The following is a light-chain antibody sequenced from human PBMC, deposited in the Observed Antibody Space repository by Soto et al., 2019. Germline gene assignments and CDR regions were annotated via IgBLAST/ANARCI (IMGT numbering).Light chain of an antibody. J-gene: IGKJ2*01. V-gene: IGKV3-20*01. Sequence: EIVLTQSPGTLSLSPGERATLSCRASQSVSSSSYLAWYQQKPGQAPRLLIYGASSRATGIPDRFSGSGSATAFTLTISRREPEDFAVYYCRKYGSSPSYTFGQGTKLEIK. CDR3: RKYGSSPSYT. CDR1: QSVSSSSY. CDR2: GAS.